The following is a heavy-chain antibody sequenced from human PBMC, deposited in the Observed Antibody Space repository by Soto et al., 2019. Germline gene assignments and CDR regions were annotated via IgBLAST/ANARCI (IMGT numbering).Heavy chain of an antibody. J-gene: IGHJ4*02. Sequence: GGSLGLSCAASGFTFDDYTMHWVRQAPGKGLEWVSLISWDGGSTYYADSVKGRFTISRDNSKNSLYLQMNSLRTEDTALYYCAKGYYDSSGYLDYWGQGTLVTVSS. D-gene: IGHD3-22*01. CDR3: AKGYYDSSGYLDY. V-gene: IGHV3-43*01. CDR1: GFTFDDYT. CDR2: ISWDGGST.